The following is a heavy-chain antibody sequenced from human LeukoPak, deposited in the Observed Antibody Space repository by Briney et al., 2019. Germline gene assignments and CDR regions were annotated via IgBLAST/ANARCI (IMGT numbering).Heavy chain of an antibody. CDR1: GFTVSSNY. Sequence: PGGSLRLSCAASGFTVSSNYMSWVRQVPGKGLEWVSVIYSGGTTYYADSVKGRFTISRDNSNNTLYLQMNSLRAEDTAVYYCARGKKDSSGYYFDYWGQGTLVTVSS. V-gene: IGHV3-53*01. CDR3: ARGKKDSSGYYFDY. J-gene: IGHJ4*02. CDR2: IYSGGTT. D-gene: IGHD3-22*01.